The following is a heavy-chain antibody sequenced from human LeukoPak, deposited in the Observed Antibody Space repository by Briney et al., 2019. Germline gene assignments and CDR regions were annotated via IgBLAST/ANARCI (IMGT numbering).Heavy chain of an antibody. CDR3: ASQRHPATRQGPPGV. D-gene: IGHD6-25*01. CDR2: NKHSGST. Sequence: KSSETLSLTCAVYGGSFSGYHWIWIRQPPGKGLEWIGENKHSGSTNYNPSPKSRVTISVDTSKNQFSLKLSSVTATDTDVYDYASQRHPATRQGPPGVWGQGTTVTASS. V-gene: IGHV4-34*01. J-gene: IGHJ6*02. CDR1: GGSFSGYH.